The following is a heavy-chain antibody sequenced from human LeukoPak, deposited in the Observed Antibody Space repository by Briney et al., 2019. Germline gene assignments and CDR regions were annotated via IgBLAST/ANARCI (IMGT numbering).Heavy chain of an antibody. Sequence: GMSLRLSCAASGFPFSSYSMNWVRQAPGKGLEWVSSISSSSSYIYYADSVKGRFTISRDNAKNSLYLQMNSLRAEDTAVYYCARSGDMDSGSFDYWGQGTLVTVSS. CDR2: ISSSSSYI. V-gene: IGHV3-21*01. CDR3: ARSGDMDSGSFDY. CDR1: GFPFSSYS. J-gene: IGHJ4*02. D-gene: IGHD3-22*01.